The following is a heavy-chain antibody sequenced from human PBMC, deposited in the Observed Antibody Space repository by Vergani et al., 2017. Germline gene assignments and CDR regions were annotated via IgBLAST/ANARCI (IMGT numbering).Heavy chain of an antibody. CDR3: ARGGGDILTGYTHFDY. Sequence: QVQLQQWGAGLLKPSETLSLTCAVYGGSFSGYYWSWIRQPPGKGLEWIGEINHSGSTNYNPSLKSRVTISVDTSKNQFSLKLSSVTAADTAVYYCARGGGDILTGYTHFDYWGQGTLVTVSS. D-gene: IGHD3-9*01. CDR2: INHSGST. CDR1: GGSFSGYY. J-gene: IGHJ4*02. V-gene: IGHV4-34*01.